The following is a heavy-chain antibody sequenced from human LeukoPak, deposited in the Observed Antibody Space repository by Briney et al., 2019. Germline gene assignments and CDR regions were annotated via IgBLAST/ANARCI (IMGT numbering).Heavy chain of an antibody. CDR1: GFTFSSYE. J-gene: IGHJ4*02. CDR3: ARRSSRSFDY. D-gene: IGHD2/OR15-2a*01. V-gene: IGHV3-48*03. Sequence: GGSLRLSCAASGFTFSSYEMNWVRQAPGEGLEWVSYISSSGNTIYYADSVKGRFTISRDNAKNSLYLQMSSLRAEDTAVYYCARRSSRSFDYWGQGTLVTVSS. CDR2: ISSSGNTI.